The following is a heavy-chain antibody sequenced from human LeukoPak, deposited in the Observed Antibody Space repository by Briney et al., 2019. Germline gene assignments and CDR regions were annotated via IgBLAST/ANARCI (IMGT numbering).Heavy chain of an antibody. D-gene: IGHD3-22*01. CDR3: ARDRLTRYYDSSGYYRGFDY. Sequence: GASVKVSCKASGGTFSSYAISWVRQAPGQGLERMGGIIPIFGTANYAQKFQGRVTITADESTSTAYMELSSLRSEDTAVYYCARDRLTRYYDSSGYYRGFDYWGQGTLVTVSS. J-gene: IGHJ4*02. V-gene: IGHV1-69*13. CDR1: GGTFSSYA. CDR2: IIPIFGTA.